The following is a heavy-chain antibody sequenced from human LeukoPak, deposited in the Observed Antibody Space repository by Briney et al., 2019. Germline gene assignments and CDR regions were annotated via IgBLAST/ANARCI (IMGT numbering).Heavy chain of an antibody. CDR2: ISGSGGST. CDR3: AKDEYGSGSYSYYYGMDA. Sequence: GGSLRLSSAASGFTFSSYAMSWVRQAPGKGLEWVSAISGSGGSTYYADSVKGRFTISRDNSKNTPYLQMNSLRAEDTAVYYCAKDEYGSGSYSYYYGMDAWGQGTTVTVSS. J-gene: IGHJ6*02. CDR1: GFTFSSYA. V-gene: IGHV3-23*01. D-gene: IGHD3-10*01.